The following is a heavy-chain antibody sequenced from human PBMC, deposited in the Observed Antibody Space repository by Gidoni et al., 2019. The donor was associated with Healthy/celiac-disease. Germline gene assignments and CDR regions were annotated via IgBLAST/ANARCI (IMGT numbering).Heavy chain of an antibody. CDR3: AREEQHCTNGVCFPYYYGMDV. Sequence: EVQLVESGGGLVQPGGSLRLSCAAYGFTFSSYSMTWVRQAPGKGLEWVSYISSSSSTIYYADSVKGRFTISRDNAKNSLYLQMNSLRDEDTAVYYCAREEQHCTNGVCFPYYYGMDVWGQGTTVTVSS. CDR1: GFTFSSYS. V-gene: IGHV3-48*02. J-gene: IGHJ6*02. D-gene: IGHD2-8*01. CDR2: ISSSSSTI.